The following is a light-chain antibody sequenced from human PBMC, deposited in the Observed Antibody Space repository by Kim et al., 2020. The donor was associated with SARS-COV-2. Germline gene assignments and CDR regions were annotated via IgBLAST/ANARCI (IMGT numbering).Light chain of an antibody. CDR3: QQTYTTPYS. Sequence: SASVGDRVTITCRASRSISFHLNWYQQKSGKAPKLLIYAASSLQPGVSSTFSGSGSGAAFTLTISSLQPDDFATCYCQQTYTTPYSFGQGTKLEI. CDR1: RSISFH. V-gene: IGKV1-39*01. J-gene: IGKJ2*03. CDR2: AAS.